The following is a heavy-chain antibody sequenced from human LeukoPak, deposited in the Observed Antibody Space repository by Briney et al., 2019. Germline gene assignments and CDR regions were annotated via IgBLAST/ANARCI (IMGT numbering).Heavy chain of an antibody. V-gene: IGHV4-30-2*01. CDR2: IYHSGST. CDR3: ARMFFIAARPPAGWFDP. J-gene: IGHJ5*02. CDR1: GGSISSGGYS. D-gene: IGHD6-6*01. Sequence: SQTLSLTCAVSGGSISSGGYSWSWIRQPPGKGLEWIGYIYHSGSTYYNPSLKSRVTISVDRSKNQFSLKLSSVTAADTAVYYCARMFFIAARPPAGWFDPWGQGTLVTVSS.